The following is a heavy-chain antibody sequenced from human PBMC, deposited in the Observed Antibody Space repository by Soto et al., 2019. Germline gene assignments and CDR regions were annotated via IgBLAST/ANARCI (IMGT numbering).Heavy chain of an antibody. Sequence: SETLSLTCTVSGGSISSYYWSWIRQPPGKGLEWIGYIYYSGSTNYNPSLKSRVTISVDTSKNQFSLKLSSVTAADTAVYYCARARPPGAHLDYWGQGTLVTVSS. V-gene: IGHV4-59*01. CDR3: ARARPPGAHLDY. CDR2: IYYSGST. D-gene: IGHD1-26*01. CDR1: GGSISSYY. J-gene: IGHJ4*02.